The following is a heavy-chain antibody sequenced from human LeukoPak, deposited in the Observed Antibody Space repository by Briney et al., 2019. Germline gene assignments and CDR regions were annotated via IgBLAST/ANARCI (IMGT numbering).Heavy chain of an antibody. CDR1: GGTFNSYA. V-gene: IGHV1-69*05. J-gene: IGHJ6*03. CDR3: AITDSSSSDLMYYYYYYMDV. D-gene: IGHD6-6*01. CDR2: IIPIFGTA. Sequence: SVKVSCKASGGTFNSYAISWVRQAPGQGLEWMGGIIPIFGTANYAQKFQGRVPITTDESTSTAYMELSSLRSEDTAVYYCAITDSSSSDLMYYYYYYMDVWGKGTTVTVSS.